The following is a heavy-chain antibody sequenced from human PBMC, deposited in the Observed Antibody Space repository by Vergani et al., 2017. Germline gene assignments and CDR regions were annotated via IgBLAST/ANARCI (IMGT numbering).Heavy chain of an antibody. D-gene: IGHD5-12*01. CDR3: AKDGGYDSMYYYYYMDV. CDR2: ISGSGSST. V-gene: IGHV3-23*01. Sequence: EVQLLESGGGLVQPGGSLRLSCAASGFTFSSYAMSWVRQAPGKGLEWVSAISGSGSSTYYADSVKGRFTISRDNSKNTLYLQMNSLRAEDTAVYYCAKDGGYDSMYYYYYMDVWGKGTTVTVSS. J-gene: IGHJ6*03. CDR1: GFTFSSYA.